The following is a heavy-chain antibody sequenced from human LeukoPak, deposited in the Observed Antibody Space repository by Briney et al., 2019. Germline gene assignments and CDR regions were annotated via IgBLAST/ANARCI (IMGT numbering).Heavy chain of an antibody. CDR1: GFTFSTYG. Sequence: SGGSLRLSCAASGFTFSTYGMHWVRQAPGKGLEWVAVIWHDGSHKYYADSVKGRFTISRDNSKNTLYLQMNSLRAEDAAVYYCARDSDGYIDYFDYWGQGTLVTVSS. V-gene: IGHV3-33*01. J-gene: IGHJ4*02. CDR3: ARDSDGYIDYFDY. D-gene: IGHD5-24*01. CDR2: IWHDGSHK.